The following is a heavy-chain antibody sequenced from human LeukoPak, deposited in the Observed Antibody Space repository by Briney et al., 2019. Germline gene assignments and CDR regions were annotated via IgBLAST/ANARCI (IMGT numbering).Heavy chain of an antibody. V-gene: IGHV4-4*07. CDR2: IYMSGST. CDR1: GGSISSYY. Sequence: SETLSLTCIVSGGSISSYYWSWIRQPAGKGLEWIGRIYMSGSTNYNPSLKSRVTMSVDTPKNQFSLKLSSVTAADTAVYYCARDRYYYDSSGSPFDYWGQGTLVTVSS. CDR3: ARDRYYYDSSGSPFDY. J-gene: IGHJ4*02. D-gene: IGHD3-22*01.